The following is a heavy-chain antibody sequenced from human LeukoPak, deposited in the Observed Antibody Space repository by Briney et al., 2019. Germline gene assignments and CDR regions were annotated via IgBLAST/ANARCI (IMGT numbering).Heavy chain of an antibody. Sequence: ASVKVSCKVSGYALADLSMHWVRQAPGKGLEWRGGFDPEDGKTIYALKFQGRVTMTEDTSTNTAYMELGSLTSEDMAVYYCATVRRVVPSAMPGYWGQGTLVTVSS. CDR2: FDPEDGKT. V-gene: IGHV1-24*01. D-gene: IGHD2-2*01. CDR3: ATVRRVVPSAMPGY. J-gene: IGHJ4*02. CDR1: GYALADLS.